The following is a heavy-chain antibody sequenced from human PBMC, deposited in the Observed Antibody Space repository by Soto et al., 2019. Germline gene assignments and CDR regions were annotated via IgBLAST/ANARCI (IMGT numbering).Heavy chain of an antibody. CDR3: AREFCSRTSCYYYYYYGMDV. Sequence: PGGSLRLSCAASGFTFSSYSMNWVRQAPGKGLEWVSSISSSSSYIYYADSVKGRFTISRDNAKNSLYLQMNSLRAEDTAVYYCAREFCSRTSCYYYYYYGMDVWGQVTTVTVSS. CDR1: GFTFSSYS. CDR2: ISSSSSYI. J-gene: IGHJ6*02. V-gene: IGHV3-21*01. D-gene: IGHD2-2*01.